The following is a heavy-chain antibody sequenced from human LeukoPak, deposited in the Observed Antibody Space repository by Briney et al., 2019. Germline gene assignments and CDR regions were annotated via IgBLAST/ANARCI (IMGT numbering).Heavy chain of an antibody. D-gene: IGHD2-8*01. CDR1: GITFSRKA. Sequence: TGGSLKLSCATSGITFSRKAMSWVRQAPGKGLGWVSAISGSGDNTYYVDAVRGRFTIARENSKGTQYMHMNNLRPEDTAVYYCAKLPDCSNDACSQGDYWGQGTLVIVSS. CDR3: AKLPDCSNDACSQGDY. CDR2: ISGSGDNT. V-gene: IGHV3-23*01. J-gene: IGHJ4*02.